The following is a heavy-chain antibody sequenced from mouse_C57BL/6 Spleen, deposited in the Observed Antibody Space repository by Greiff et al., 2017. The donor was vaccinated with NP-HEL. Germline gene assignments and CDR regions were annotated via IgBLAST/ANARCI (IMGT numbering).Heavy chain of an antibody. Sequence: DVKLVESGPGLVKPSQSLSLTCSVTGYSITSGYYWNWIRQFPGNKLEWMGYISYDGSNNYNPSLKNRISITRDTSKNQFFLKLNSVTTEDTATYYCASPDYDLGWFAYWGQGTLVTVSA. D-gene: IGHD2-4*01. V-gene: IGHV3-6*01. CDR3: ASPDYDLGWFAY. CDR1: GYSITSGYY. J-gene: IGHJ3*01. CDR2: ISYDGSN.